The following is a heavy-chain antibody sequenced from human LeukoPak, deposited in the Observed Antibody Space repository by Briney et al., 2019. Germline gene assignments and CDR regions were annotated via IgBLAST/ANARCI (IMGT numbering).Heavy chain of an antibody. D-gene: IGHD2-2*01. CDR2: IYYSGST. V-gene: IGHV4-39*01. Sequence: KPSETLSLTCTVSGGSISSSSYYWGWIRQSPGKGLEWIGSIYYSGSTYYNPSLKSRVTISVDTSKNQFSLKLSSVTAADTAVYYCARHGLGEGLFVVVPAAVDYWGQGTLVTVSS. CDR3: ARHGLGEGLFVVVPAAVDY. CDR1: GGSISSSSYY. J-gene: IGHJ4*02.